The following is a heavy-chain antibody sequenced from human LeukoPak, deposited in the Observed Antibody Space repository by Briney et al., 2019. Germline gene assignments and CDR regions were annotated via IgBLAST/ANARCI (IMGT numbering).Heavy chain of an antibody. D-gene: IGHD3-22*01. CDR1: GGTFSSYA. Sequence: SVKVSCKASGGTFSSYAISWVRQAPGQGLEWMGGIIPIFGTANYAQKFQGRVTITADESTSTAYMELSSLRSEDTAVYYCARVGNYYDSSGYAGPYFDYWGQGTLVTVSS. CDR2: IIPIFGTA. J-gene: IGHJ4*02. V-gene: IGHV1-69*13. CDR3: ARVGNYYDSSGYAGPYFDY.